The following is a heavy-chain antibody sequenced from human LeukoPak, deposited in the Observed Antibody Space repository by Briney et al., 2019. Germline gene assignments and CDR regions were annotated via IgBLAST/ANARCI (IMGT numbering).Heavy chain of an antibody. J-gene: IGHJ5*02. CDR1: GFTFSSYG. CDR2: ISYDGSNK. V-gene: IGHV3-30*03. CDR3: ARELHYGSGSYYNWFDP. D-gene: IGHD3-10*01. Sequence: GGSLRLSCAASGFTFSSYGMHWVRQAPGKGLEWVAVISYDGSNKYYADSMKGRFTISRDNSKNTLYLQMNSLRAEDTAVYYCARELHYGSGSYYNWFDPWGQGTLVTVSS.